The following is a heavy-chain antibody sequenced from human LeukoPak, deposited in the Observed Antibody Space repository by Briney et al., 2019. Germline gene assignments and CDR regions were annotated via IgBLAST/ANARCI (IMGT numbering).Heavy chain of an antibody. J-gene: IGHJ4*02. Sequence: ASVKVSCKASGGTFSSYAISWVRQAPGQGLEWMARIIPIFGTSDYAQKFQGRVTITTDESTSTAFMELSGLRSEDTVVYYCTKDHEGYFDYWGQGSLVTVSS. CDR3: TKDHEGYFDY. CDR1: GGTFSSYA. CDR2: IIPIFGTS. V-gene: IGHV1-69*05.